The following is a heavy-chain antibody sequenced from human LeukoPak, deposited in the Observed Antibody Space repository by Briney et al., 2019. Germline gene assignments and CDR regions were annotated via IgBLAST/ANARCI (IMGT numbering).Heavy chain of an antibody. Sequence: SETLSLTCTVSGGSISSSKYYWGWIRQPPGKGLEWIGTIFNSGSTHYNPSLKTRVTISVDTSKNQFSLKLSSVTAADTAVYFCSRAYSSSWYFNWFDLWGQGTLVTVSS. J-gene: IGHJ5*02. D-gene: IGHD6-13*01. V-gene: IGHV4-39*07. CDR2: IFNSGST. CDR3: SRAYSSSWYFNWFDL. CDR1: GGSISSSKYY.